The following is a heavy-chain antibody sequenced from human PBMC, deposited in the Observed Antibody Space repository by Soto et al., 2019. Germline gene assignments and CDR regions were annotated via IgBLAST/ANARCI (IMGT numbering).Heavy chain of an antibody. V-gene: IGHV1-3*01. D-gene: IGHD3-16*01. CDR3: ATVRERTYTYGHLYY. CDR1: GYTSTTYG. CDR2: INVGNSDT. J-gene: IGHJ4*02. Sequence: QVQLVQSGPEVKKPGASVKVSCKASGYTSTTYGMHWVRQAPGQSLEWMAWINVGNSDTKYSQKFQARVILTRDTAATPAYMALTRRKSEDTAVYYSATVRERTYTYGHLYYWGQGTRVTVSS.